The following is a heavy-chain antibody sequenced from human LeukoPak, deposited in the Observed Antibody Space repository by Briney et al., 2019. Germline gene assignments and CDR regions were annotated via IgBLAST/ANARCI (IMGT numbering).Heavy chain of an antibody. V-gene: IGHV4-30-4*08. J-gene: IGHJ6*03. CDR2: IYYSGST. CDR1: GGSISSSSYY. CDR3: ARGWLHRDYYYYMDV. D-gene: IGHD5-24*01. Sequence: PSETLSLTCTVSGGSISSSSYYWGWIRQPPGKGLEWIGYIYYSGSTYYNPSLKSRVTISVDTSKNQFSLKLSSVTAADTAVYYCARGWLHRDYYYYMDVWGKGTTVTVSS.